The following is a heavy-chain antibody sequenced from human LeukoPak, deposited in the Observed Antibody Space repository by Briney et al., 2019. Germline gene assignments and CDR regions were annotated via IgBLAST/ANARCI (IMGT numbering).Heavy chain of an antibody. CDR2: INHSGST. J-gene: IGHJ3*02. V-gene: IGHV4-34*01. D-gene: IGHD2-15*01. CDR1: GGSFSGYY. Sequence: KPSETLSLTCAVYGGSFSGYYWSWIRQPPGKGLEWIGEINHSGSTNYNPSLKSRVTMSVDTSKNQFSLKLSSVTAADTAVYYCASGGYCSGGSCLHTRRFAFDIWGQGTMVTVSS. CDR3: ASGGYCSGGSCLHTRRFAFDI.